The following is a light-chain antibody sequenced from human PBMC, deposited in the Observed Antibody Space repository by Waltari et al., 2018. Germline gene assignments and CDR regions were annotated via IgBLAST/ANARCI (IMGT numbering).Light chain of an antibody. CDR2: DVS. V-gene: IGKV3-11*01. CDR1: QRVDSQ. J-gene: IGKJ4*01. CDR3: QQRYDWPIT. Sequence: EIVLTQSPATLSLSPGERATLACRASQRVDSQLAWYQQKPGQAPRLLIHDVSHRAPGVPARFSCSGFGTDFTLTVSRLEPEDSAFYYCQQRYDWPITFGGGTKVEIK.